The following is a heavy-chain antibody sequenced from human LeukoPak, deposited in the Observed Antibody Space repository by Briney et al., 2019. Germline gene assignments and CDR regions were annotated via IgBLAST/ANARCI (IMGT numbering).Heavy chain of an antibody. V-gene: IGHV1-8*02. CDR1: GYTFTSYG. J-gene: IGHJ4*02. D-gene: IGHD6-13*01. Sequence: ASVKVSCKASGYTFTSYGISWVRQAPGQGLEWMGWMNPNSGNTGYAQKFQGRVTMTRDTSISTAYMELSSLRSEDTAVYYCARGRSSWYIFGDYWGQGTLVTVSS. CDR3: ARGRSSWYIFGDY. CDR2: MNPNSGNT.